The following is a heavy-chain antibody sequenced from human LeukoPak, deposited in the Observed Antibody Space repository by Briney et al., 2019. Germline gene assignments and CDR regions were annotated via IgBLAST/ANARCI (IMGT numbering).Heavy chain of an antibody. Sequence: GSLRLSCAVSGITLSNYGMSWVRQAPGKGLEWVAGISDSGGRTNYADSVKGRFTISRDNPKNTLFLQMNSLRAEDTAVYFCAKRGVVIRVILVGFHKEAYYFDSWGQGALVTVSS. CDR3: AKRGVVIRVILVGFHKEAYYFDS. V-gene: IGHV3-23*01. CDR2: ISDSGGRT. J-gene: IGHJ4*02. CDR1: GITLSNYG. D-gene: IGHD3-22*01.